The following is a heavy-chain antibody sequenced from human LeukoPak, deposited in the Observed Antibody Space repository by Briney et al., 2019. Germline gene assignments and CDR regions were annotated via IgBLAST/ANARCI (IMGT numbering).Heavy chain of an antibody. CDR3: AKDQQQTIPLAD. Sequence: KPGGSLRLSCAASGFTFSNYAMRWVRQAPGEGLEWVSSISASGVSTYYADSVKGRFTISRDNSKNTLYLQMNSLRAEDTAVYYCAKDQQQTIPLADWGQGTLVTVS. V-gene: IGHV3-23*01. D-gene: IGHD6-13*01. CDR1: GFTFSNYA. CDR2: ISASGVST. J-gene: IGHJ4*02.